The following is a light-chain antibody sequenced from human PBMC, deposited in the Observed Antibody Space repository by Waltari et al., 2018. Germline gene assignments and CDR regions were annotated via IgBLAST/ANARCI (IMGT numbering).Light chain of an antibody. CDR2: RAS. Sequence: DIQMTQSPSSLSTSVGDRVTVTCRASQSISRYLNWYQQKPGKAPNLLIYRASSVHSGVPSRFNGSGSGTDFTLTISSLKPEDFATYYCQQSYSIPWTFGQGTMVETK. CDR1: QSISRY. V-gene: IGKV1-39*01. J-gene: IGKJ1*01. CDR3: QQSYSIPWT.